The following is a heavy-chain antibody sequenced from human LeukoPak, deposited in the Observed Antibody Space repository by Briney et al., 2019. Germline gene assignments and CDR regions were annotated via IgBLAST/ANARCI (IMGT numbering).Heavy chain of an antibody. CDR2: INHSGST. J-gene: IGHJ5*02. V-gene: IGHV4-34*01. CDR1: GGSFSGYY. Sequence: SETPSLTCAVYGGSFSGYYWSWIRQPPGKGLEWIGEINHSGSTNYNPSLKSRVTISVDTSKNQFSLKLSSVTAADTAVYYCSGYSSGLNRFDPWGQGTLVTVSS. D-gene: IGHD6-19*01. CDR3: SGYSSGLNRFDP.